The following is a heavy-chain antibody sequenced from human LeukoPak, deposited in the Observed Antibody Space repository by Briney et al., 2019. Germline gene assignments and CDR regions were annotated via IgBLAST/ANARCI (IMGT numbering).Heavy chain of an antibody. CDR3: AREGEPPFDY. J-gene: IGHJ4*02. V-gene: IGHV1-3*01. CDR1: GYTFTTYA. D-gene: IGHD1-26*01. CDR2: INAGNGNT. Sequence: ASVKVSCKASGYTFTTYAMHWVRQAPGQRLEWMGWINAGNGNTKYLQKFQGRVTITRDTSASTAYMELSSLRSEDTAVYYCAREGEPPFDYWGQGTLVTVSS.